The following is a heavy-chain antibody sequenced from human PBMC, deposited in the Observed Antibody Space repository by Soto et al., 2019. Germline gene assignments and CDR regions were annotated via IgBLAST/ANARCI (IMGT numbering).Heavy chain of an antibody. CDR1: GFTFSSYD. Sequence: EVQLLESGGGLVQPGGSLRLSCAASGFTFSSYDMSWVRQAPGKGLEWVSAISGSGGSTYYADSVKGRFTISRDNSKNTLYLQMNSLRAEDTAVYYCAKDGPAGYYDSSYDAFDIWGQGTMVTVSS. D-gene: IGHD3-22*01. CDR2: ISGSGGST. J-gene: IGHJ3*02. CDR3: AKDGPAGYYDSSYDAFDI. V-gene: IGHV3-23*01.